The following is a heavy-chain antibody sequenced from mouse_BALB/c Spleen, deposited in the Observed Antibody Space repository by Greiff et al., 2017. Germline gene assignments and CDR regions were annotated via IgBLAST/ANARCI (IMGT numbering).Heavy chain of an antibody. CDR2: INPSNGGT. J-gene: IGHJ4*01. D-gene: IGHD2-10*01. Sequence: QVQLQQPGAELVKPGASVKLSCKASGYTFTSYYMYWVKQRPGQGLEWIGGINPSNGGTNFNEKFKSKATLTVDKSSSTAYMQLSSLTSEDSAVYYCTTYYGNYLAMDYWGQGTSVTVSS. V-gene: IGHV1S81*02. CDR3: TTYYGNYLAMDY. CDR1: GYTFTSYY.